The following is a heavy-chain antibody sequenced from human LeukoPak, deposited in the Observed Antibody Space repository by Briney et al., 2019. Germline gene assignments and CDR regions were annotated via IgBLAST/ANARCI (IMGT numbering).Heavy chain of an antibody. Sequence: PSETLSLTCTVSGGSISSSSYHWGWIRQPPGKGLEWIGSIYYSGNSYFNPSLKRRVTISVDTSKNQFSLKLSSVTAADTAVYYCARRGAGAHFDYWGQGTLVTVSS. CDR3: ARRGAGAHFDY. CDR1: GGSISSSSYH. J-gene: IGHJ4*02. CDR2: IYYSGNS. V-gene: IGHV4-39*01. D-gene: IGHD3-10*01.